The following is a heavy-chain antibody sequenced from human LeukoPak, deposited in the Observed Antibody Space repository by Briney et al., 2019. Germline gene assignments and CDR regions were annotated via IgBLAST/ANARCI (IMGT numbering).Heavy chain of an antibody. CDR2: ISASGNT. Sequence: SETLSLTCTVSGGSISSSSYYWGWIRQPPGKGLEWIGRISASGNTNYNPSLQSRVTMSVDTSKNQFSLKLSSVTAADTAVYYCAREGRGSHSGYWGQGTLVTVSS. J-gene: IGHJ4*02. CDR3: AREGRGSHSGY. CDR1: GGSISSSSYY. V-gene: IGHV4-39*07. D-gene: IGHD3-16*01.